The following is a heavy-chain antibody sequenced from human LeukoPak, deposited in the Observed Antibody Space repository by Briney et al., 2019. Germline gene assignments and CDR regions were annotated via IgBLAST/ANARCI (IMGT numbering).Heavy chain of an antibody. D-gene: IGHD3-10*01. V-gene: IGHV6-1*01. CDR2: TYYRSKWFN. J-gene: IGHJ3*02. CDR1: GDSVSSNSVT. CDR3: ARGVFPAFDI. Sequence: SQTLSLTCDISGDSVSSNSVTWNCIRQSPSRGLEWLGRTYYRSKWFNDYAVSVISRITINPDTSKNQSSLQLNSVTPEDTAVYYCARGVFPAFDIWGQGTMVTVSS.